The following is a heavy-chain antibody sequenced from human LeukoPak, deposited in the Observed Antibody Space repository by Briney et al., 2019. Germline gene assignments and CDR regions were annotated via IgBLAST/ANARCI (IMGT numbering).Heavy chain of an antibody. CDR3: AKETEDIVLMVMDV. V-gene: IGHV3-23*01. J-gene: IGHJ6*02. D-gene: IGHD2-8*01. CDR1: GFTFSSYA. CDR2: ISGSGDNT. Sequence: PGGSLRLSCAASGFTFSSYAMSWVRQAPGKGLEWVSGISGSGDNTYYADSVKGRFTISRDNSKNTLYLQMNSLRAEDTAVYYCAKETEDIVLMVMDVWGQGTTVTVSS.